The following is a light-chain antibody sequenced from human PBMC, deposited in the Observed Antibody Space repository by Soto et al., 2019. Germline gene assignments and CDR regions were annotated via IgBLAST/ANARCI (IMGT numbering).Light chain of an antibody. V-gene: IGLV2-8*01. Sequence: QSVLTQPPSASGSLGQSVTISCTGTSSDIGTYDYVSWYQQHPGRAPKLIIFEVSKRPSGVPDRFPGSKSGNTASLIVSGLQPDDEAEYHCTSYTGDDFTFVFGTGTKVTVL. CDR2: EVS. CDR1: SSDIGTYDY. J-gene: IGLJ1*01. CDR3: TSYTGDDFTFV.